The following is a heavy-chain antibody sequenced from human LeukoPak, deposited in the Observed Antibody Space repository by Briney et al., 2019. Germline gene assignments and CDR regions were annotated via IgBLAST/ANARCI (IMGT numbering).Heavy chain of an antibody. CDR3: ARASGPFDY. J-gene: IGHJ4*02. CDR2: IWSDGSHK. Sequence: GGSLRLSCAVSGFPFSHYGIHWVRQPPGKGLEWVAVIWSDGSHKYYADSVKGRFTISRDNTKNTLYPQMNSLRAEDTAVYSCARASGPFDYWGQGTLVTVSS. D-gene: IGHD3-10*01. CDR1: GFPFSHYG. V-gene: IGHV3-33*01.